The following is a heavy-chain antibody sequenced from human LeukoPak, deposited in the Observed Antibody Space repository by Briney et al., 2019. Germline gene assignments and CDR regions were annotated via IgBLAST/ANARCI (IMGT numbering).Heavy chain of an antibody. CDR1: GGSISSYF. CDR2: IYPSGST. D-gene: IGHD3-22*01. Sequence: SETLSLTCTVSGGSISSYFWSWIRQPAGKGLEWIGRIYPSGSTNYSPSLKSRVTMSVDTSKNQFSLKLSSVTAADTAVYYCARAAAFYYDSRGYYTSPYYYGMDVWGQGTTVAVSS. CDR3: ARAAAFYYDSRGYYTSPYYYGMDV. J-gene: IGHJ6*02. V-gene: IGHV4-4*07.